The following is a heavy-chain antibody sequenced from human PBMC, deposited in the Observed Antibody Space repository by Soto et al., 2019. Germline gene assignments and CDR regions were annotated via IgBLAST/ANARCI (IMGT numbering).Heavy chain of an antibody. CDR2: IIPIFGTA. J-gene: IGHJ6*02. Sequence: QVQLVQSGAEVKKPGSSVKVSCKASGGTFSSYAISWVRQAPGQGLEWMGGIIPIFGTANYAQKFQGRVTITADESTSTAYMELSSQRSEDTAVYYCARDLGYCSSTSCSRVGGMDVWGQGTTVTVSS. CDR1: GGTFSSYA. V-gene: IGHV1-69*01. CDR3: ARDLGYCSSTSCSRVGGMDV. D-gene: IGHD2-2*01.